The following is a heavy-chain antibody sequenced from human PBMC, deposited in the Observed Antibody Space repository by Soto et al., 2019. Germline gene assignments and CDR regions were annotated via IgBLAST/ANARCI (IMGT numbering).Heavy chain of an antibody. CDR3: ADGTGGAVADYYGMDV. CDR1: GGSISSSSYY. CDR2: IYYSGST. D-gene: IGHD6-19*01. V-gene: IGHV4-39*01. Sequence: SETLSLTCTVSGGSISSSSYYWGWIRQPPGKGLEWIGSIYYSGSTYYNPSLKSRVTISVDTSKNQFSLKLSSVTAADTAVYYCADGTGGAVADYYGMDVWGQGTTVTVSS. J-gene: IGHJ6*02.